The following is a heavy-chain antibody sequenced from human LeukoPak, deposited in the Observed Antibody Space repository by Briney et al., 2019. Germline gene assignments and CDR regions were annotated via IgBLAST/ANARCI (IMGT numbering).Heavy chain of an antibody. V-gene: IGHV1-46*01. CDR2: INPSGGST. CDR3: ARDREVDTAIPPFLYFMDV. CDR1: GYTFTSYY. Sequence: ASVKVSCKASGYTFTSYYVHWVRQAPGQGLEWMGIINPSGGSTRYAQKFQGRVTMSRDTSTSTVYMELSSLRSEDTAVYYCARDREVDTAIPPFLYFMDVWGKGTTVTISS. J-gene: IGHJ6*03. D-gene: IGHD5-18*01.